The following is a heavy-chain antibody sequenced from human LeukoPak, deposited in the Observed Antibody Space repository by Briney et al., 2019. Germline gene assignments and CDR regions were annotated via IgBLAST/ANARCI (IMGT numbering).Heavy chain of an antibody. V-gene: IGHV3-21*01. CDR2: ISSRSNYI. J-gene: IGHJ2*01. CDR1: GLTISSYS. Sequence: PGGSLRLSCAASGLTISSYSMNWVRQAPGKGLEWVSSISSRSNYIYYADSVKGRFTISRDNAKNSLYLQMNSLRAEDTAVYYCAREGGGDIEWYLDLWGRGTLVTVSS. D-gene: IGHD5-12*01. CDR3: AREGGGDIEWYLDL.